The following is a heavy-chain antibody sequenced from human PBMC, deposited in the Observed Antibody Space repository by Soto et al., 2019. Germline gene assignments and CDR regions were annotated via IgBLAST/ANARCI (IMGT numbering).Heavy chain of an antibody. J-gene: IGHJ4*02. V-gene: IGHV3-48*03. CDR3: GRDTLAVTAIFDY. CDR1: GFTFSSYE. CDR2: ISSSGSTI. D-gene: IGHD2-21*02. Sequence: GGSLRLSCAASGFTFSSYEMNWVRQAPGKGLEWVSYISSSGSTIYYADSVKGRFTISRDNAKNSLYLQMNSLRAEDTAVYYCGRDTLAVTAIFDYWGQGXLVTVYS.